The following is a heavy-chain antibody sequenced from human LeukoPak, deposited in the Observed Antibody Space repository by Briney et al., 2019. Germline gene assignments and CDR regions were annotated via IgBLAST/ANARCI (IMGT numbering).Heavy chain of an antibody. CDR1: GGSISGYY. D-gene: IGHD3-22*01. Sequence: SETLSLTCTVSGGSISGYYRSWIRQPPGKGLEWIGYIYYSGSTNYNPSLKSRVTISVDTSKNHFSPKLRSVTAADTAVYYCASRTGEYYDSSGYYFDYWGQGTLVTVSS. V-gene: IGHV4-59*08. CDR2: IYYSGST. J-gene: IGHJ4*02. CDR3: ASRTGEYYDSSGYYFDY.